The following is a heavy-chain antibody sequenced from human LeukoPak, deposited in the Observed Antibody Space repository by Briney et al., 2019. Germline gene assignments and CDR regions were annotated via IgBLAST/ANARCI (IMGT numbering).Heavy chain of an antibody. CDR1: KFIFINYG. CDR2: IRDDGSNK. Sequence: GGSLRLSCAASKFIFINYGMHWVRQAPGKGLEWVAFIRDDGSNKYYADSVKGRFTISRDNSKNTLYLQMNSLRAEDTAVYYCAKDRGEADYWGQGTLVTVSS. J-gene: IGHJ4*02. CDR3: AKDRGEADY. V-gene: IGHV3-30*02.